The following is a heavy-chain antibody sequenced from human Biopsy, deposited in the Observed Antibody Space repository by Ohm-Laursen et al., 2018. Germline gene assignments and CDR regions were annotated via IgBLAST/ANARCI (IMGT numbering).Heavy chain of an antibody. Sequence: SETLSLTCTVSGGSISNNNYYWGWIRQPPGKGLEWMGSIFYRGSTHYKPSLKSRVNISVDTSKNQFSIKRNSVTAADTAVYYCARGYDTSGYYCVSWGQGTLVTVSS. V-gene: IGHV4-39*01. CDR3: ARGYDTSGYYCVS. CDR1: GGSISNNNYY. CDR2: IFYRGST. J-gene: IGHJ5*02. D-gene: IGHD3-22*01.